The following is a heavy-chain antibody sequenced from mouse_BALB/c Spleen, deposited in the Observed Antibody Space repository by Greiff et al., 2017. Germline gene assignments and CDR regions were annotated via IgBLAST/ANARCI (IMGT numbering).Heavy chain of an antibody. D-gene: IGHD1-2*01. Sequence: QVQLQQSGAELVRPGSSVKISCKASGYAFSSYWMNWVKQRPGQGLEWIGQIYPGDGDTNYNGKFKGKATLTADKSSSTAYMQLSSLTSEDSAVYFCATLTAPYYFDYWGQGTTLTVSS. V-gene: IGHV1-80*01. CDR3: ATLTAPYYFDY. J-gene: IGHJ2*01. CDR2: IYPGDGDT. CDR1: GYAFSSYW.